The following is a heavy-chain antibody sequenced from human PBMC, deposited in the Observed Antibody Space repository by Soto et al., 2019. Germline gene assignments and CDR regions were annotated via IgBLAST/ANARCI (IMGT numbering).Heavy chain of an antibody. V-gene: IGHV1-69*02. CDR3: AKPGDYNDHDAFDI. J-gene: IGHJ3*02. CDR2: IIPVLDKP. D-gene: IGHD4-17*01. CDR1: GGVFSSYT. Sequence: QVQLVQSGAEVKKPGSSVRVSCKASGGVFSSYTINWLRQAPGQGLEWMGRIIPVLDKPNYAQKFQGRVTISADKSTSTAYMELSSLTSEDTAVYFCAKPGDYNDHDAFDIWGHGTRVTVSS.